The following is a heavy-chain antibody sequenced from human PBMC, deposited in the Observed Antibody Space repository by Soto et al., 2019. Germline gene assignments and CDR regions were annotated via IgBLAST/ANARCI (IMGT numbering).Heavy chain of an antibody. J-gene: IGHJ3*02. CDR2: IRRDGGEE. D-gene: IGHD3-10*02. V-gene: IGHV3-7*05. CDR3: AGDATYRDRSFYYYVFDI. CDR1: GFTFSDYW. Sequence: DVQLMESGGCLVQPGGSLRLSCAASGFTFSDYWMPWVRQAPGKGLEWVSNIRRDGGEEHYVDSVKGRFSVSRDNAKDSHYLQMNSLRIEDRAVDYCAGDATYRDRSFYYYVFDIWGQGTMVTVSS.